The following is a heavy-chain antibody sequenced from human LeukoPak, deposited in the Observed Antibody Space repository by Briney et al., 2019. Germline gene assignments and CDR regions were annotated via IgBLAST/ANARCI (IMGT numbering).Heavy chain of an antibody. V-gene: IGHV4-38-2*02. CDR3: ARCYSSSWYINWFYP. J-gene: IGHJ5*02. Sequence: SETLSLTCTVSGYSISSGYFWGWIRQPPGRGLEWIGNIYHSGSTYYNPSLKSRVTISVDTSKNQFSLKLSSVTAADTAVYYCARCYSSSWYINWFYPWGQGTLVTVSS. CDR2: IYHSGST. CDR1: GYSISSGYF. D-gene: IGHD6-13*01.